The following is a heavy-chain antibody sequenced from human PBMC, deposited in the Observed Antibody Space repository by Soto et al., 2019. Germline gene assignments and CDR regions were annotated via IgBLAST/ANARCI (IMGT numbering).Heavy chain of an antibody. CDR2: IRSRSTYI. D-gene: IGHD6-13*01. V-gene: IGHV3-11*05. J-gene: IGHJ5*02. CDR3: ARVGMQQLTRGSFDP. CDR1: GFTFSDYY. Sequence: QVQLVESGGGFVKPGGSLRLSCTVSGFTFSDYYMSWIRQAPGKGLEWVSYIRSRSTYINYADSVKGRFTISRDNAKNSLYLQMNSLRAEDTAVYYCARVGMQQLTRGSFDPWGQGTLVTVSS.